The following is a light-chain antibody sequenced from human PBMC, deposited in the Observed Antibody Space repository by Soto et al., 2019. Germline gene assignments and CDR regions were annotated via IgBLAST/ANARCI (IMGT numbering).Light chain of an antibody. CDR1: QSVSSY. J-gene: IGKJ5*01. CDR3: QQRSDWPRIT. Sequence: EIVLTQSPATLSLSPGERATLSCRASQSVSSYLVWYQQKPGQAPRPLIYDASNRATGIPVRFSGSGSGTDFTLTISSLEPEDFAVYFCQQRSDWPRITFGQGTRLEIK. V-gene: IGKV3-11*01. CDR2: DAS.